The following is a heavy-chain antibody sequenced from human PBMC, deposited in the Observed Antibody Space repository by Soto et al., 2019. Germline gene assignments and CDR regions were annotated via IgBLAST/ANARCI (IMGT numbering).Heavy chain of an antibody. CDR2: IYYSGNT. D-gene: IGHD6-13*01. V-gene: IGHV4-39*01. J-gene: IGHJ4*02. CDR1: GGSLGSSSYY. Sequence: SETLSLTCTVSGGSLGSSSYYWGWIRQSPGKGLEWIGNIYYSGNTFYNPSLKSRVTISVDTSKNQFYLHLSSVTAADTAIFYCASIAAPGTTHFDFWGQGALVTVSS. CDR3: ASIAAPGTTHFDF.